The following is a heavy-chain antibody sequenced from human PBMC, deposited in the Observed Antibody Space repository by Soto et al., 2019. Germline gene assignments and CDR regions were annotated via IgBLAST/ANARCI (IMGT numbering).Heavy chain of an antibody. CDR1: GYTFTSYG. V-gene: IGHV1-18*01. Sequence: ASVKVSCKASGYTFTSYGISWVRQAPGQGLEWMGWISAYNGNTNYAQKLQGRVTMTTDTSTSTAYMELRSLRSDDTAVYYCARDRYYDILTGLDYWGQGTLVTDSS. D-gene: IGHD3-9*01. J-gene: IGHJ4*02. CDR2: ISAYNGNT. CDR3: ARDRYYDILTGLDY.